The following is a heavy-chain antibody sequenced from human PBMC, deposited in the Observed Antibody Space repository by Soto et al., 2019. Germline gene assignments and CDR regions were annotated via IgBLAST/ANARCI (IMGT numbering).Heavy chain of an antibody. V-gene: IGHV4-30-2*01. D-gene: IGHD3-3*01. CDR2: IYHSGST. CDR3: ARAVTIFGVDPYYFDY. J-gene: IGHJ4*02. Sequence: PSETLSLTCAVSGGSISSGGYSWGWVRQPPGKGLEWIGYIYHSGSTYYNPSLKSRVTISVDTSKNQFSLKLSSVTAADTAVYYCARAVTIFGVDPYYFDYWGQGTLVTVSS. CDR1: GGSISSGGYS.